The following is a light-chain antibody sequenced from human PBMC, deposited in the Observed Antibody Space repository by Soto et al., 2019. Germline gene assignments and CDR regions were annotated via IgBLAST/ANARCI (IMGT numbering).Light chain of an antibody. CDR2: DVS. J-gene: IGLJ2*01. V-gene: IGLV2-14*01. Sequence: QSALTQPASVSGSPGQLITISCTGTSSDVGGYDYVSWYQQHPGKVPKLMIYDVSSRPSGVSNRFSGSKSGNTASLTISGLQAEDEADYYCSSYASSSTLVFGGGTKVTVL. CDR1: SSDVGGYDY. CDR3: SSYASSSTLV.